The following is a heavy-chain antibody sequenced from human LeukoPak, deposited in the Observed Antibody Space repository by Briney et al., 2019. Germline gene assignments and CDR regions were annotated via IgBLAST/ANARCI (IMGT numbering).Heavy chain of an antibody. CDR2: IYYSGST. D-gene: IGHD1-26*01. CDR3: ARGRVGGTSGFAFDI. CDR1: GGSISSGGYY. Sequence: SETLSLTCTVSGGSISSGGYYWSWIRQHPGKGLEWIGYIYYSGSTYYNPSLKSRVTISVDTSKNQFSLKLSPVTAADTAVYYWARGRVGGTSGFAFDIWGQGTMVTVSS. V-gene: IGHV4-31*03. J-gene: IGHJ3*02.